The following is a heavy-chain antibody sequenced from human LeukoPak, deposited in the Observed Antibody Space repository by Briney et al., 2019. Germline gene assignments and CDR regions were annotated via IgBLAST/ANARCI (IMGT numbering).Heavy chain of an antibody. J-gene: IGHJ4*02. CDR3: ARLDGYAYAPYFY. CDR1: GYSFTNYW. D-gene: IGHD5-24*01. V-gene: IGHV5-51*01. CDR2: IYPGDSDA. Sequence: GESLKISCKVSGYSFTNYWIGWVRQMPGKGLEWMGTIYPGDSDARYSPSFQGQVTFSADKSISTAYLQWNSLKASDTAMYYCARLDGYAYAPYFYWGQGTLVTVSS.